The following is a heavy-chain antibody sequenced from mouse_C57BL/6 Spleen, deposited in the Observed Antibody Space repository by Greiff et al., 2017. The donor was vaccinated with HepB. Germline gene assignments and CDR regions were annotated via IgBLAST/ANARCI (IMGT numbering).Heavy chain of an antibody. CDR3: ARQLRLQYFDV. V-gene: IGHV5-12*01. CDR1: GFTFSDYY. CDR2: ISNGGGST. D-gene: IGHD3-2*02. Sequence: EVKVVESGGGLVQPGGSLKLSCAASGFTFSDYYMYWVRQTPEKRLEWVAYISNGGGSTYYPDTVKGRFTISRDNAKNTLYLQMSRLKSEDTAMYYCARQLRLQYFDVWGTGTTVTVSS. J-gene: IGHJ1*03.